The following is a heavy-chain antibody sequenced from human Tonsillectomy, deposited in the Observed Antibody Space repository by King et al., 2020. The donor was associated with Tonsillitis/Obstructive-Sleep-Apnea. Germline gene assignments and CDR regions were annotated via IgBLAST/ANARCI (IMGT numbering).Heavy chain of an antibody. Sequence: VQLVESGGGVVQPGRSLRLSCAASGFTFSSYGMHWVRQAPAKGLEWVALISYDGSNKHYAASVKGRFTVSRDNSKNTLYLQMISLRPEDTAVYYCAREIYDSSFMDVWDQGTTVTVSS. V-gene: IGHV3-30*04. CDR3: AREIYDSSFMDV. CDR1: GFTFSSYG. CDR2: ISYDGSNK. D-gene: IGHD3-22*01. J-gene: IGHJ6*02.